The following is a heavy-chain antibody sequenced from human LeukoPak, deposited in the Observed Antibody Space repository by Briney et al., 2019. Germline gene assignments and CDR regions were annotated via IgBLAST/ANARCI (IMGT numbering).Heavy chain of an antibody. CDR1: GFIVSDDY. J-gene: IGHJ4*02. V-gene: IGHV3-53*01. D-gene: IGHD2-15*01. CDR3: ASEIRYCSGGTCYSDYFDN. CDR2: IYSGGAT. Sequence: GGSLRLSCAASGFIVSDDYISWVRQTPGKGLEWVSVIYSGGATFYADSVKGRFTISRDNSKNTVHLQMNSLRAEDTAVYYCASEIRYCSGGTCYSDYFDNWGQGTLVTVSS.